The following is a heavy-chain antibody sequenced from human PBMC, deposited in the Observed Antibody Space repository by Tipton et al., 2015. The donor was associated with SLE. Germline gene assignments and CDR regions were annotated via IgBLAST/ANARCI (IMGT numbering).Heavy chain of an antibody. CDR1: GGSINTYF. CDR2: IDSSGST. V-gene: IGHV4-4*08. D-gene: IGHD3-10*01. J-gene: IGHJ3*02. CDR3: ARARGGRINMVRGVINAFDI. Sequence: TLSLTCTVSGGSINTYFWSWIRQPPGKGLEWIGYIDSSGSTNYNPPLKSRVTLSVDTSKNQFSLKLSSVTAADTALYYCARARGGRINMVRGVINAFDIWGQGTMVTVSS.